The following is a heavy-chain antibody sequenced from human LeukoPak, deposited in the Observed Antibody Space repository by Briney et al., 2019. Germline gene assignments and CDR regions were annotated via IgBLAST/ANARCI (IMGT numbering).Heavy chain of an antibody. D-gene: IGHD5-12*01. CDR2: ISYDGSNT. CDR1: GFTSSSYA. Sequence: GRSLRLSCAASGFTSSSYAMHWVRQAPGKGLEWVTVISYDGSNTYYADSVKGRFTISRDNSKNTLYLQMNSLRAEDTAVYYCARAERGGYSGYDYGMDLWGKGTTVTVSS. CDR3: ARAERGGYSGYDYGMDL. V-gene: IGHV3-30*04. J-gene: IGHJ6*04.